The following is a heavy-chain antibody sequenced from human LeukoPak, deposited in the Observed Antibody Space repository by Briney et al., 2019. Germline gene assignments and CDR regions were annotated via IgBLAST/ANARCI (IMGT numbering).Heavy chain of an antibody. CDR2: INRSGST. D-gene: IGHD5-18*01. CDR3: ARGRGYSYGYAGYYYYYYMDV. Sequence: SETLSLTCAVYGGSLSGNYWSWIRQPPGKGLEWIGEINRSGSTKYNPSLKSRVTISVDTSKNQLSLRLSPVTAADTAVYYCARGRGYSYGYAGYYYYYYMDVWGKGTTVTVSS. V-gene: IGHV4-34*01. J-gene: IGHJ6*03. CDR1: GGSLSGNY.